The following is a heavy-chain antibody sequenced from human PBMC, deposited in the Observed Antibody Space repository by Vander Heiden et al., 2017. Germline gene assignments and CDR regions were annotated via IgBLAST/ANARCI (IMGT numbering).Heavy chain of an antibody. V-gene: IGHV4-39*01. Sequence: QLQLQESGPGLVKPSETLSLTCTVSGGSISSSSYYWGWIRQPPGKGLEWIGSIYYSGSTYYNPSLKSRVTISVDTSKNQFSLKLSSVTAADTAVYYCASFYDRSGYYPLNWFDPWGQGTLVTVSS. CDR2: IYYSGST. D-gene: IGHD3-22*01. J-gene: IGHJ5*02. CDR3: ASFYDRSGYYPLNWFDP. CDR1: GGSISSSSYY.